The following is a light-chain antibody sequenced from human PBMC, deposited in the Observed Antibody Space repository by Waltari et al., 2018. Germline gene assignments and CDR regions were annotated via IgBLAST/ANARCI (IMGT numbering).Light chain of an antibody. CDR3: SSYISSSTLEL. V-gene: IGLV2-14*03. Sequence: QSALTQPASVSGSPGQSITISCTGTSSDVGGYNYVSWYPQHPGKAPKLMIYDVSNRPSGCSNRCSGSKSGNTASLTISGLQAEDEADYYCSSYISSSTLELFGGGTSLTVL. CDR2: DVS. CDR1: SSDVGGYNY. J-gene: IGLJ2*01.